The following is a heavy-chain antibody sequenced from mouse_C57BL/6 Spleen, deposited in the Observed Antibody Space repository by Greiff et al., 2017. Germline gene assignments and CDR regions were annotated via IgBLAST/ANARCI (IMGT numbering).Heavy chain of an antibody. CDR2: IDPSDSDT. J-gene: IGHJ2*01. V-gene: IGHV1-52*01. D-gene: IGHD2-3*01. CDR1: GYTFTSYW. Sequence: QVQLQQPGAELVRPGSSVKLSCKASGYTFTSYWMHWVKQRPIQGLEWIGNIDPSDSDTHYNQKFKDKATLTVDKSSSTAYMQLSSLTSEDSAVYYCARERDDGYLDYWGQGTPLTVSS. CDR3: ARERDDGYLDY.